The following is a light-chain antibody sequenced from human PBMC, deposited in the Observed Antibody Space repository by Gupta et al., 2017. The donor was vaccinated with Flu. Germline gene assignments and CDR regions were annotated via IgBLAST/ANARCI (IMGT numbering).Light chain of an antibody. CDR3: RQSVHFPIT. CDR1: QSLRHSDGKNY. J-gene: IGKJ5*01. CDR2: EAS. V-gene: IGKV2D-29*01. Sequence: VTPGPPASNPCNSSQSLRHSDGKNYLSWYLQKPGQPPQLLIYEASNRASGVPDRFSGRGSGTDFTLKISRVEAEDVGVYYCRQSVHFPITFGQRTXVEIK.